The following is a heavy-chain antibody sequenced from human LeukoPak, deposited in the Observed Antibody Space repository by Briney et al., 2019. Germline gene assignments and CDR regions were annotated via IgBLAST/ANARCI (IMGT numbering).Heavy chain of an antibody. CDR1: GYTFTSYA. Sequence: ASVKVSCKASGYTFTSYAMNWVRQAPGQGLELMGWVNTNTGNPTYAQGFTGRFVFSLDTSVSTAYLQISSLKAEDTAVYYCARDLRGDAFDIWGQGTTVTVSS. CDR3: ARDLRGDAFDI. CDR2: VNTNTGNP. V-gene: IGHV7-4-1*02. D-gene: IGHD5/OR15-5a*01. J-gene: IGHJ3*02.